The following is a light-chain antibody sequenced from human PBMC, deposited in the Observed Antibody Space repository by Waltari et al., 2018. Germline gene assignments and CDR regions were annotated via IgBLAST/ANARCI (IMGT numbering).Light chain of an antibody. CDR1: QSISNY. J-gene: IGKJ2*01. CDR3: QQSYRAPYT. V-gene: IGKV1-39*01. CDR2: TAS. Sequence: DIQMTQSPSSLSASVGDRVTITCRASQSISNYLNWYQQKPGKAPSLLIYTASSLQSGVPSRFSGGGSATDFTLTISSLQPEDFATYYCQQSYRAPYTFGQGTKLEIK.